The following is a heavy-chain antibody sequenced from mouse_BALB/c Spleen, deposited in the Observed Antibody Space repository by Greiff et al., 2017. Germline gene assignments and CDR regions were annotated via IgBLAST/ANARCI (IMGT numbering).Heavy chain of an antibody. CDR1: GYTFTSYW. CDR3: ASGGSWFAY. Sequence: QVQLQQSGAELARPGASVKLSCKASGYTFTSYWMQWVKQRPGQGLEWIGAIYPGDGDTRYTQKFKGKATLTADKSSSTAYMQLSSVASEDSAVYYCASGGSWFAYWGQGTRVTVAA. J-gene: IGHJ3*01. CDR2: IYPGDGDT. V-gene: IGHV1-87*01.